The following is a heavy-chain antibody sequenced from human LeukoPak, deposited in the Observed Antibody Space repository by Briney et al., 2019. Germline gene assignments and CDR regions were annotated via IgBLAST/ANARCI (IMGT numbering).Heavy chain of an antibody. V-gene: IGHV3-21*01. Sequence: GGSLRLSCAASGFTFSSYSMNWVRQAPGKGLEWVSSISSSSSYIYYADSVKGRFTISRDNAKNSLYLQMNSLRAEDTAVYYCAREVVMVVAATRENWFDPWGQGTLVTVSS. CDR1: GFTFSSYS. J-gene: IGHJ5*02. CDR2: ISSSSSYI. D-gene: IGHD2-15*01. CDR3: AREVVMVVAATRENWFDP.